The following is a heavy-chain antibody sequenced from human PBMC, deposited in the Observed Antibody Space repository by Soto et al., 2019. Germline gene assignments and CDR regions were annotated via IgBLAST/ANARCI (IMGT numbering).Heavy chain of an antibody. CDR2: TIPVFNTA. D-gene: IGHD3-10*01. Sequence: QVQLEQSGAEVKKPGSSVKVSCKASGGTLRDHGVAWLRQAPGQGLEWMGGTIPVFNTATYAQKFQGRATVTADPFTATAYLELSSLRSEDTALYFCARGLYGSGNYFKGPSAFDIWGQWTMVIVSS. V-gene: IGHV1-69*01. CDR3: ARGLYGSGNYFKGPSAFDI. J-gene: IGHJ3*02. CDR1: GGTLRDHG.